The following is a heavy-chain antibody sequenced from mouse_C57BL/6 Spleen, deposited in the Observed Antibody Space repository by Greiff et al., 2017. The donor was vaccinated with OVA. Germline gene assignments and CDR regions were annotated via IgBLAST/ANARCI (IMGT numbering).Heavy chain of an antibody. Sequence: VQLQQSGAELMKPGASVKLSCKATGYTFTGYWIEWVKQRPGHGLEWIGEILPGSGSTNYNEKFKGKATFTADTSSNTAYMQLSSLTTEDSAIXYCAGRPPCTTVVAGGAMYYWGQGTSVTVSS. V-gene: IGHV1-9*01. CDR1: GYTFTGYW. CDR2: ILPGSGST. D-gene: IGHD1-1*01. CDR3: AGRPPCTTVVAGGAMYY. J-gene: IGHJ4*01.